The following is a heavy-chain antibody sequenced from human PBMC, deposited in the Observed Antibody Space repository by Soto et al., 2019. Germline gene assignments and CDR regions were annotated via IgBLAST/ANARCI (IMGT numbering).Heavy chain of an antibody. Sequence: PGGPLRLSCAASGFTFRTYGTHWVRQAPGKGLQWLAVISYDGTIQYYGDSVKGRFTISRDNSKNTLYLQMNSLRAEDTAVYYCAKENTVGATHYFDFWGQGTQVTVPS. V-gene: IGHV3-30*18. CDR1: GFTFRTYG. CDR3: AKENTVGATHYFDF. J-gene: IGHJ4*02. D-gene: IGHD1-26*01. CDR2: ISYDGTIQ.